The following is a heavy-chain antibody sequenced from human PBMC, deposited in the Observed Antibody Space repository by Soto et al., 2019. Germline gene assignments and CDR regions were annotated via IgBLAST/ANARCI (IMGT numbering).Heavy chain of an antibody. Sequence: GGSLRLSCAASGFTFSSYAMSWVRQAPGKGLEWVSAISGSGGSTYYADSVKGRFTISRDNSKNTLYLQMNSLRAEDTAVYYCAKSPLVSGDPRGAFDIWGQGTMVTVSS. D-gene: IGHD7-27*01. J-gene: IGHJ3*02. V-gene: IGHV3-23*01. CDR2: ISGSGGST. CDR3: AKSPLVSGDPRGAFDI. CDR1: GFTFSSYA.